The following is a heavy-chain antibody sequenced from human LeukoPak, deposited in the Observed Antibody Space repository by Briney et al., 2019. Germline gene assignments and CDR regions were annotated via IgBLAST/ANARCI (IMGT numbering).Heavy chain of an antibody. V-gene: IGHV5-51*01. J-gene: IGHJ3*02. D-gene: IGHD5-24*01. CDR1: GYSFTFYW. CDR2: IYPGDSDT. Sequence: GESLKISCKGSGYSFTFYWIGWVRQMPGKGLEWMGIIYPGDSDTRYSPSFQGQVTISADKFISTAYLQWSSLKASDTAMYYCARYALATISDDAFDIWGQGTMVTVSS. CDR3: ARYALATISDDAFDI.